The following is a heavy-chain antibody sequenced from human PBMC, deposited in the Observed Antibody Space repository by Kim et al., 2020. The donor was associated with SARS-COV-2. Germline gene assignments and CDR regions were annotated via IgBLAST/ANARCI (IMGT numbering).Heavy chain of an antibody. J-gene: IGHJ4*02. Sequence: QKFQGRVTMTRDTSTSTVYMELSSLRSEDTAVYYCARSTMVRGALGHFDYWGQGTLVTVSS. D-gene: IGHD3-10*01. V-gene: IGHV1-46*01. CDR3: ARSTMVRGALGHFDY.